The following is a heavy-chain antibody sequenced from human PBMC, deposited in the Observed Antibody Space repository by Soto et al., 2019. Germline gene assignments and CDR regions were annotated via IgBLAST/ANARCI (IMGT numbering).Heavy chain of an antibody. CDR3: AKDGWGHTVTTSPYCDY. CDR2: ISGSGGST. D-gene: IGHD4-17*01. V-gene: IGHV3-23*01. J-gene: IGHJ4*02. CDR1: GFTFSSYA. Sequence: EVQLLESGGGLVQPGGSLRLSCAASGFTFSSYAMSWVRQAPGKGLEWVSPISGSGGSTYYADSVKGRFTMSRDNSKNTLYLQMNSLRAEDTAVYYCAKDGWGHTVTTSPYCDYWGQGTLVTVSS.